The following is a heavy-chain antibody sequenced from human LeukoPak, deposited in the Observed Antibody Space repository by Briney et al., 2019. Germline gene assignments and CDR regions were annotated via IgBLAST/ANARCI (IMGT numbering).Heavy chain of an antibody. CDR1: GFTFSSYW. D-gene: IGHD3-10*01. CDR3: ARGRGGLLWFGEFNS. CDR2: IKEDGSEK. Sequence: GGSLRLSCAVSGFTFSSYWMTWVRQAPGKGLEWVANIKEDGSEKYYVDSVKGRFTISRDNANNSLYLQMNSLRAEDTAVYYCARGRGGLLWFGEFNSWGQGTLVTVSS. V-gene: IGHV3-7*01. J-gene: IGHJ4*02.